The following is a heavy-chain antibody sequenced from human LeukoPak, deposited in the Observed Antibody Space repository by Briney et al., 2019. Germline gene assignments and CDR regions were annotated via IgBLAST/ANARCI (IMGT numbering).Heavy chain of an antibody. J-gene: IGHJ4*02. CDR2: ISSSSSTI. CDR1: GFTFSSYS. V-gene: IGHV3-48*02. CDR3: ARLTYYYDSSGYYYWNYFDY. D-gene: IGHD3-22*01. Sequence: GGSLRLSCAASGFTFSSYSMSWVRQAPGKGLEWISYISSSSSTIYLADSVKGRFSISRDNAKNSLYLQMNSLRDEDTAVYYCARLTYYYDSSGYYYWNYFDYGGQGTLVTVSS.